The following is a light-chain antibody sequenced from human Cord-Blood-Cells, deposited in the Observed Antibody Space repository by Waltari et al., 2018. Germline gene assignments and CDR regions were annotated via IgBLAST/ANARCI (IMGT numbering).Light chain of an antibody. Sequence: DLVMTQSPDSLAVSLGVRATINCKSSPSVLYSSNNKHYLAWYQQKPGQPPKLLIYWASTRESGVPDRFSGSGSGTDFTLTISSLQAEDVAVYYCQQYYSTPYSFGQGTKLEIK. CDR3: QQYYSTPYS. CDR2: WAS. V-gene: IGKV4-1*01. CDR1: PSVLYSSNNKHY. J-gene: IGKJ2*03.